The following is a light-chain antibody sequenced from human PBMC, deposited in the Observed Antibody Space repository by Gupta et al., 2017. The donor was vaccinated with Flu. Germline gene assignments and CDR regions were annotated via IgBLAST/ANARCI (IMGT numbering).Light chain of an antibody. CDR2: DDT. J-gene: IGLJ1*01. CDR3: QVWDDNDDLYV. Sequence: SYVLTQPPSVSVAPGQTATITCGGNNIERKSVHWYREKPGQAPVLVVYDDTDRPSGIPERCTGYNSGDTATLSIRRIGAGDEAAYFCQVWDDNDDLYVVGTGTRVTV. CDR1: NIERKS. V-gene: IGLV3-21*02.